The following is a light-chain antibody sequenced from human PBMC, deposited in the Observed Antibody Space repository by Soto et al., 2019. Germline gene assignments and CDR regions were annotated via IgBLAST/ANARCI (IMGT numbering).Light chain of an antibody. CDR2: EVS. CDR1: SSDVGGYNY. V-gene: IGLV2-14*01. CDR3: SSYTRSRTYV. J-gene: IGLJ1*01. Sequence: QSVLTQPASVSGSPGQSITISCTGTSSDVGGYNYVSWYQQHPGKAPKLLIYEVSNRPSGVSHRFSGSKSGNTASLTISGLQAEDEADSYCSSYTRSRTYVFGTGTKVTVL.